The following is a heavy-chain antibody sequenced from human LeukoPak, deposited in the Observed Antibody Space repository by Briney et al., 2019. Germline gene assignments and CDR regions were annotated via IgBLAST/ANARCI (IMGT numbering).Heavy chain of an antibody. CDR1: GLLFGDYA. Sequence: GGSLKLSCTASGLLFGDYAMTWVRQAPGKGLEWVGFIRSKPYGGTAEYAESVKGRFTISRDDSRTLAYLDMNGLKTEDSAVYHCTVQVIPSDKWFDPWGQGTPVTVSS. D-gene: IGHD2-21*01. CDR3: TVQVIPSDKWFDP. J-gene: IGHJ5*02. V-gene: IGHV3-49*04. CDR2: IRSKPYGGTA.